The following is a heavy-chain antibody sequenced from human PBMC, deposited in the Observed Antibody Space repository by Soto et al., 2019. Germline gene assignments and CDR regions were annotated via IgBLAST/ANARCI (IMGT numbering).Heavy chain of an antibody. Sequence: EVQLLESGGALVRPGGSLRLSCAASGFSFNNYALSWVRQAPGKGLEWVSTFSAGGRAYYAASVQGRFTIARDSSQDTVHLAIRDLRPEDTAVYYCAKESLLEHYGDTLFDYWGQGTRVTVSS. CDR2: FSAGGRA. CDR3: AKESLLEHYGDTLFDY. V-gene: IGHV3-23*01. J-gene: IGHJ4*02. CDR1: GFSFNNYA. D-gene: IGHD4-17*01.